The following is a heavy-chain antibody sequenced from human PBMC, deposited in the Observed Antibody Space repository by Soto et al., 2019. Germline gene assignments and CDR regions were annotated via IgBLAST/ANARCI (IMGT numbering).Heavy chain of an antibody. CDR1: GFTFSSYG. Sequence: QVQLVESGGGVVQPGMSLRLSCAASGFTFSSYGMHWVRQAPGKGLELVAVISYDGSNKYYADSVKGRFTISRDNSKNTLDLQMNSLRADDTDVSYCAKDVGYSGSPYYYYGMDVWGQGTTVTVSS. D-gene: IGHD1-26*01. V-gene: IGHV3-30*18. CDR2: ISYDGSNK. J-gene: IGHJ6*02. CDR3: AKDVGYSGSPYYYYGMDV.